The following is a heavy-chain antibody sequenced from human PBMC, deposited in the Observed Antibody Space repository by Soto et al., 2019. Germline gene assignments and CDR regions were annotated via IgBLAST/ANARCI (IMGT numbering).Heavy chain of an antibody. CDR3: ARGNYYDSSGYNNWFDP. Sequence: SETLSLTCTVSGGSISSGGYYWSWIRQHPGKGLEWIGYIYYSGSTYYNPSLKSRVTISADTSKNQFSLKLSSVTAADTAVYYCARGNYYDSSGYNNWFDPWGQGTLVTVSS. CDR2: IYYSGST. V-gene: IGHV4-31*03. D-gene: IGHD3-22*01. J-gene: IGHJ5*02. CDR1: GGSISSGGYY.